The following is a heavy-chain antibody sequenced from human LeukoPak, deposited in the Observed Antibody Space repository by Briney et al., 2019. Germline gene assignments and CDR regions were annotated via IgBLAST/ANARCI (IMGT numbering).Heavy chain of an antibody. CDR2: ISSSSSYI. J-gene: IGHJ4*02. Sequence: GGSLRLSCAASGFTFSSYSMNWVRQAPGKGLEWVSSISSSSSYIYYADSVKGRFTISRDNAKNSLYLQMNSLRAEDTAVYYCARDGGYSGYDTFDYWGQGTLVTVSS. CDR1: GFTFSSYS. D-gene: IGHD5-12*01. V-gene: IGHV3-21*01. CDR3: ARDGGYSGYDTFDY.